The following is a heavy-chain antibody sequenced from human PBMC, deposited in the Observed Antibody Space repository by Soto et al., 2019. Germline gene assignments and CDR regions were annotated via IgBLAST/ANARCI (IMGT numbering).Heavy chain of an antibody. V-gene: IGHV3-23*01. Sequence: EVQVLESGGGLVQPGGSLRLSCAASGFAFSSYAMSWVRQAPGKGLERVSSISGRGDFTYYADSVRGRFTVSRDNSKNTLYLQMTTLRAEDTALYYCTKASSDRNHMEVWGPGTTVTVSS. CDR2: ISGRGDFT. CDR1: GFAFSSYA. CDR3: TKASSDRNHMEV. J-gene: IGHJ6*02.